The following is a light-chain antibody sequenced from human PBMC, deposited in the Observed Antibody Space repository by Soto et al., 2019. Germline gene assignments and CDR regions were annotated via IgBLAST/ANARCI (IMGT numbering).Light chain of an antibody. J-gene: IGKJ2*01. CDR3: QQYGSSSYT. V-gene: IGKV3-20*01. CDR1: RSISSSY. CDR2: AAS. Sequence: EIVLTQSPGTLSLSPGERAPLSCRASRSISSSYLAWYQQKPGQAPRLLIYAASSRATGIPDRFSGSGSGTDFTLTISRLEPEDFAVYYCQQYGSSSYTFGQGTQLEIK.